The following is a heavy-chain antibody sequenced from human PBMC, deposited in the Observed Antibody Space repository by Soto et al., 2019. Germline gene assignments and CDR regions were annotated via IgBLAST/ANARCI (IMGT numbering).Heavy chain of an antibody. CDR3: ARHVWGSHRPPPFDY. Sequence: QLQLQESGPGLVKPSETLSLTCTVSGGSISSSNYYWGWIRQPPGKGLEWIGSIFYSGSTYYNLSRKCRVTIAADTSKYQFSLKLCPVPAEDTAVYYCARHVWGSHRPPPFDYSGQAILVTVSS. CDR2: IFYSGST. J-gene: IGHJ4*02. CDR1: GGSISSSNYY. V-gene: IGHV4-39*01. D-gene: IGHD3-16*02.